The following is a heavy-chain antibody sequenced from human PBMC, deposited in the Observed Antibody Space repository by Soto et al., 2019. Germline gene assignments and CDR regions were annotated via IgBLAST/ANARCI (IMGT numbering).Heavy chain of an antibody. Sequence: EVQLVESGGGLVQPGGSLRLSCAASGFTFNSYSMNWVRQAPGKGLEWVSYISTSSSSIYYADSVKGRFTISRDNAKNSLYLQMNSLRVEDSAVYYCARERVFRTPYYFDHWGQGTLVTVSS. J-gene: IGHJ4*02. CDR1: GFTFNSYS. D-gene: IGHD3-3*01. CDR3: ARERVFRTPYYFDH. CDR2: ISTSSSSI. V-gene: IGHV3-48*01.